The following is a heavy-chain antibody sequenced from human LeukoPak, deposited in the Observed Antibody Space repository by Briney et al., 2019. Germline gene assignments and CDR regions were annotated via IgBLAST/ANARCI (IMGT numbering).Heavy chain of an antibody. Sequence: GGSLRLCCAASGFLFSNYWMSWVRQAPGKGLEWVANIKPDGTEKYYVDSLKGRFTISRDNAKNSLYLQMNSLRVEDTAVYYCVRGGNSPWDYWGQGALVTVSS. CDR1: GFLFSNYW. D-gene: IGHD1-1*01. CDR2: IKPDGTEK. J-gene: IGHJ4*02. V-gene: IGHV3-7*01. CDR3: VRGGNSPWDY.